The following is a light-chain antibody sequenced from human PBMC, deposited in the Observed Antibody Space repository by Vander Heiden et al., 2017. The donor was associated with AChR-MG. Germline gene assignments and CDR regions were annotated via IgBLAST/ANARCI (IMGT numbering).Light chain of an antibody. Sequence: DIQMPQSPSSVSASVGDRVTITCRASQDIASWLAWYQQKPGKAPKLLIYTASSLQGGVPSRFSGSGSGTDFTLTISSLQPEDFATYFCRQTNSFPLTFGGGTKVEIK. CDR1: QDIASW. CDR3: RQTNSFPLT. V-gene: IGKV1-12*01. CDR2: TAS. J-gene: IGKJ4*01.